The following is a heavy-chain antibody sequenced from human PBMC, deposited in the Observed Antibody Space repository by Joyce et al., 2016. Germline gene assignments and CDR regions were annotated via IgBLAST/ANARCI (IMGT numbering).Heavy chain of an antibody. CDR2: ISYDGSNK. V-gene: IGHV3-30*03. CDR1: GFTFSNSG. D-gene: IGHD6-19*01. J-gene: IGHJ4*02. CDR3: ATRGWGYSSTF. Sequence: QVQLVESGEGVVQPGRSLRLSCAASGFTFSNSGMHWVRQAPGKGLEWVAVISYDGSNKYYADSVKGRFTISRDNSNNTLYLQMNSLRPEDTAVYYCATRGWGYSSTFWGQGTLVTVSS.